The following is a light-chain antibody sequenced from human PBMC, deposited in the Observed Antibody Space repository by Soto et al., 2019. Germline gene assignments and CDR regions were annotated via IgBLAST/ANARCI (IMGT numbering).Light chain of an antibody. V-gene: IGLV2-8*01. J-gene: IGLJ1*01. Sequence: QSALTQPPSASGSLGQSVTISCTGTSSDVGADNYVSWYQQHPGKAPKLMIYEVTRRPSGVPDRFSGSKSGNTASLNVSGLQAEDEADYYCCSYADNNDYVFGTGTKLTV. CDR2: EVT. CDR1: SSDVGADNY. CDR3: CSYADNNDYV.